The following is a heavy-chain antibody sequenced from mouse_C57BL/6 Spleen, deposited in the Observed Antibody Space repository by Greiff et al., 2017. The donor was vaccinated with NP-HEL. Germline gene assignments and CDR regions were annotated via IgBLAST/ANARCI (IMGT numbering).Heavy chain of an antibody. CDR3: ARGGGNYRGHFDD. CDR1: GFAFSSSW. J-gene: IGHJ2*01. Sequence: VKLVESGPELVKPGASVKISCKASGFAFSSSWMNWVKQRPGKGLEWIGRIYPGDGDTNYNGKFKGKATLTADKSSSTGDMQLSSLTSEDSAVYFCARGGGNYRGHFDDWGKGTTLTVSS. V-gene: IGHV1-82*01. D-gene: IGHD2-1*01. CDR2: IYPGDGDT.